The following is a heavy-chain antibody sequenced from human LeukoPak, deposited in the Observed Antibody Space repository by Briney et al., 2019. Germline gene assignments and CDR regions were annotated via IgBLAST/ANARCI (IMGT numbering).Heavy chain of an antibody. CDR1: GGSISTYY. V-gene: IGHV4-59*01. D-gene: IGHD5-18*01. Sequence: SETLSPMCTVSGGSISTYYWSWIRQPPGKGLEWIGYIYYSGSTNYNPSLKSRVTISVDTSKNHFSLRLSSVTAADTAVYYCARGVQLVDTAMVLDVWGQGTTVTVSS. CDR3: ARGVQLVDTAMVLDV. CDR2: IYYSGST. J-gene: IGHJ6*02.